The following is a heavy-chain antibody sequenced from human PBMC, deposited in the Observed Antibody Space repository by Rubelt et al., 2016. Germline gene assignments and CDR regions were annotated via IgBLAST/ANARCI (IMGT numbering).Heavy chain of an antibody. D-gene: IGHD3-10*01. CDR1: GGSFSGYY. Sequence: QVQLQQWGAGLLKPSETLSLTCAVYGGSFSGYYWSRIRQPPGKGLEWIGEINHSGSTNYNPSLKSRVTISVDTSKNQCSLKLGSVTAAATAVYYCARGGRYYGSGSYQRHNWFDPWGQGTLVTVSS. J-gene: IGHJ5*02. V-gene: IGHV4-34*01. CDR2: INHSGST. CDR3: ARGGRYYGSGSYQRHNWFDP.